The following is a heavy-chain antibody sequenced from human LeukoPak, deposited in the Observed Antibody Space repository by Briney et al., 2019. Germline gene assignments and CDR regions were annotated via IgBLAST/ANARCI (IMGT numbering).Heavy chain of an antibody. Sequence: SETLSLTCTVSDGSISSYYWSWIRQSPGKGLEWIGYIYYSGSTNYNPSLKSRVTISVDTSKNQFSLKLSSVTAADTAVYYCAREGRGVSVGMDVWGQGTTVTVSS. V-gene: IGHV4-59*01. CDR1: DGSISSYY. CDR2: IYYSGST. J-gene: IGHJ6*02. D-gene: IGHD2-8*01. CDR3: AREGRGVSVGMDV.